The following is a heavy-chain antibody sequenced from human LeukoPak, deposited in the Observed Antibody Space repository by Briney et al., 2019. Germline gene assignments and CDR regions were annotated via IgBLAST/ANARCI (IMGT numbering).Heavy chain of an antibody. CDR3: ARNVGSGFDY. CDR2: IDPSAGST. Sequence: ASVKVSCKASGYTFSSYYIHWVRQAPGQGLEWMGFIDPSAGSTSYAQKFQSRVTMTRDTSTSAVYMELSSLRSEDTAMYYCARNVGSGFDYWGQGTLVTVSS. J-gene: IGHJ4*02. CDR1: GYTFSSYY. D-gene: IGHD3-10*01. V-gene: IGHV1-46*01.